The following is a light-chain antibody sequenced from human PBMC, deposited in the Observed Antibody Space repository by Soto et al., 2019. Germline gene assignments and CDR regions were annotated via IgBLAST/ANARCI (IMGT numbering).Light chain of an antibody. J-gene: IGLJ2*01. Sequence: QSALTQPPSASGSPGPSVTISCTGTSSDVGVDNYVSWYQQHPGKAPTLMIYEVSKRPSGVPARFSGSKSGNTASLTVSGLQAEDEADYYCSSYGGSNNVVFGGGTQLTVL. CDR2: EVS. CDR1: SSDVGVDNY. CDR3: SSYGGSNNVV. V-gene: IGLV2-8*01.